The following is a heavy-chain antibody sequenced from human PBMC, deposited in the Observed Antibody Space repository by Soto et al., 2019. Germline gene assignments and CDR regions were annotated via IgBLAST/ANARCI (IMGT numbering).Heavy chain of an antibody. V-gene: IGHV4-59*01. CDR2: IFDNGDV. J-gene: IGHJ4*02. D-gene: IGHD3-16*01. Sequence: QVRLQESGPGLVRPSETLSLTCTVSGVSSTSFYWSWIRQSPGKGLEWIGYIFDNGDVKYNPSLMSRLTRSIDMSKNEFSLRLKSVTAADTAMYYCARGWGSKWYYFDSWGEGNLVTVSS. CDR3: ARGWGSKWYYFDS. CDR1: GVSSTSFY.